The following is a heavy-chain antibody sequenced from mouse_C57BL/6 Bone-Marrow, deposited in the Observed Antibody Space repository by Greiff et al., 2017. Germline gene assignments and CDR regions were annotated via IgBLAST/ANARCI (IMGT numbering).Heavy chain of an antibody. CDR3: TTVFDY. Sequence: VQLQQSGAELVKPGASVKLSCTASGFNIKGYYIHWVKQRTELGLEWIGRIDPEDGGTKYAPKFKDKATIPADTSSNTAYMQLNSLTSEDAAVYYCTTVFDYWGQGTTLTVSS. CDR1: GFNIKGYY. V-gene: IGHV14-2*01. J-gene: IGHJ2*01. CDR2: IDPEDGGT.